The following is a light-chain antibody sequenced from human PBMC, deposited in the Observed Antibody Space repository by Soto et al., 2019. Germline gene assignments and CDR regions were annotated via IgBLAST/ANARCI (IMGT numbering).Light chain of an antibody. J-gene: IGKJ4*01. CDR3: QQYGSSPPLT. CDR1: QSVSSNS. Sequence: EIVLTQSPGTLSLSPGERATLSCRASQSVSSNSLAWYQQKPGQAPRLLIYGASNRATGIPDRFSGSGSGTDFTLTISRLEPEDFAVYYCQQYGSSPPLTFGGGTKVEIK. CDR2: GAS. V-gene: IGKV3-20*01.